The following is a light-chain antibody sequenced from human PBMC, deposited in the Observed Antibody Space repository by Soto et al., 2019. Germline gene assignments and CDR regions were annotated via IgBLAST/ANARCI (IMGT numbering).Light chain of an antibody. CDR2: GAS. J-gene: IGKJ5*01. CDR3: QQYYSSPPIT. Sequence: EIVLTQSPGTLSLSPGETATLSCRASQSVSSSYLAWYQQKPGQAPRLLIFGASSRATGIPDRFSGSGSGTDFTLTISRLEPEDFAVYYCQQYYSSPPITFGQGTRLEIK. V-gene: IGKV3-20*01. CDR1: QSVSSSY.